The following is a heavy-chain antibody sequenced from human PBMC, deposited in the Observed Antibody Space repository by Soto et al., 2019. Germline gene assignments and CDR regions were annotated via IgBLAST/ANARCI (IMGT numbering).Heavy chain of an antibody. CDR1: GGTFSSYA. CDR2: IIPIFGTA. CDR3: ASGPHYYDSSGYYSGLDY. D-gene: IGHD3-22*01. Sequence: SVKVSCKASGGTFSSYATSWVRQAPGQGLEWMGGIIPIFGTANYAQKFQGRVTITADESTSTAYMELSSLRSEDTAVYYCASGPHYYDSSGYYSGLDYWGQGTLVTVSS. J-gene: IGHJ4*02. V-gene: IGHV1-69*13.